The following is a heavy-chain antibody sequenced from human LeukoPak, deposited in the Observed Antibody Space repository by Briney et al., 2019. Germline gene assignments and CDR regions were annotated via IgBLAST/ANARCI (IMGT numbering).Heavy chain of an antibody. CDR2: ICYSVST. J-gene: IGHJ4*02. Sequence: PSETLSLTCTVSGDSVSSSTYYWDWIRQPPGKGLEWIGNICYSVSTYYNPSLRSRVTMSVDTSKNQFSLRLSSVTAADTAVYYCVHSSGWYIPFDYWGQGTLVTVSS. D-gene: IGHD6-19*01. CDR3: VHSSGWYIPFDY. V-gene: IGHV4-39*01. CDR1: GDSVSSSTYY.